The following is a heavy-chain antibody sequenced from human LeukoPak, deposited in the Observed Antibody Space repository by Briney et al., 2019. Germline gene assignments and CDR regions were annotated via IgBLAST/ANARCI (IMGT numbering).Heavy chain of an antibody. D-gene: IGHD4-11*01. Sequence: GGFLRPSCAASGFTFSSYSMNWVRQAPGKGLEWVSSISSSSSYIYYADSVKGRFTISRDNAKNSLYLQMNSLRAEDTAVYYCARAYDYSNYVVDYWGQGTLVTVSS. CDR2: ISSSSSYI. J-gene: IGHJ4*02. CDR3: ARAYDYSNYVVDY. V-gene: IGHV3-21*01. CDR1: GFTFSSYS.